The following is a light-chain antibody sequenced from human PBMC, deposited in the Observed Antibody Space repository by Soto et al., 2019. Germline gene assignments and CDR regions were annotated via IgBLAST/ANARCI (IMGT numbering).Light chain of an antibody. CDR1: QSVSY. V-gene: IGKV3-20*01. CDR3: QQYGSPPRR. Sequence: EIVLTQSPGTLSLSPGERATLFCRVSQSVSYLAWYQQKPGQGPRLLIYGASSRATGIPDRFSGSGSGTDLTLTISRLEPEDFAVYYCQQYGSPPRRFGQGTKVEIK. CDR2: GAS. J-gene: IGKJ1*01.